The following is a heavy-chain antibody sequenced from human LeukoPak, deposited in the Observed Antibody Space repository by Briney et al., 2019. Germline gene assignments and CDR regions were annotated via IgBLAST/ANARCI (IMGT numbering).Heavy chain of an antibody. CDR3: VNSLRYFDWSFDP. D-gene: IGHD3-9*01. Sequence: GASVKVSCKAYGYALSELSMHWVRQAPGKGLEWMGGVDPEDGETIYSQNFQGRVIMTEDRPTDTAYMELSSLRSEDTAVYFCVNSLRYFDWSFDPWGQGTLVSVSS. CDR2: VDPEDGET. J-gene: IGHJ5*02. V-gene: IGHV1-24*01. CDR1: GYALSELS.